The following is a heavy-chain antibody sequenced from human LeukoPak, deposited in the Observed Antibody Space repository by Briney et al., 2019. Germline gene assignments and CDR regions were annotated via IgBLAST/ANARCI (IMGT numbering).Heavy chain of an antibody. J-gene: IGHJ6*03. Sequence: PGGSLRLSCAASGFTFSSYEMNWVRQAPGKGLEWVANIKQDGGEKYYVDSVKGRFTISRDNAKNSLYLQMNSLRAEDTAVYYCARGGRKSRGVDIVRKKETGYYYYMDVWGKGTTVTVSS. CDR3: ARGGRKSRGVDIVRKKETGYYYYMDV. CDR2: IKQDGGEK. D-gene: IGHD2-15*01. V-gene: IGHV3-7*01. CDR1: GFTFSSYE.